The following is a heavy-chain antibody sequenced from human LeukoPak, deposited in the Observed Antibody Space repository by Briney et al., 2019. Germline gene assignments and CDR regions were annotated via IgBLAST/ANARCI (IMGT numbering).Heavy chain of an antibody. CDR1: GYTFTDFG. CDR3: ARAVTIFVNHASGSGAYHYYMDV. V-gene: IGHV1-18*01. J-gene: IGHJ6*03. CDR2: ISAYHGST. D-gene: IGHD3-10*01. Sequence: ASVKVSCKASGYTFTDFGINWVRQAPGQGLEWMGWISAYHGSTNYAQKFLGRVTMTRDTSTKTAYMDLTSLSSDDTAVYYCARAVTIFVNHASGSGAYHYYMDVWGKGTTVTISS.